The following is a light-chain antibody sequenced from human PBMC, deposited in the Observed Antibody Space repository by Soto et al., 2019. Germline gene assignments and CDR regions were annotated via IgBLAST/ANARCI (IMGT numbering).Light chain of an antibody. V-gene: IGKV3-20*01. CDR3: QQYGTSPYT. Sequence: EIVLTQSPGTLSLSPGERATLSCRASQSVSSNYLAWYQQKPGQAPRLLIYGESSRATGIPDRFSGSGSGTDFTLTISRLEPEDSAVYYCQQYGTSPYTFGQGTKLEIK. CDR2: GES. CDR1: QSVSSNY. J-gene: IGKJ2*01.